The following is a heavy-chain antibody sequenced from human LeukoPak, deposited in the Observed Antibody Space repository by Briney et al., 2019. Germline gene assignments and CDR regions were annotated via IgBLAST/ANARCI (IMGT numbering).Heavy chain of an antibody. J-gene: IGHJ4*02. D-gene: IGHD3-3*01. CDR2: ISNDGSRK. CDR1: GFTFSRHG. Sequence: GGSLRLSCAPSGFTFSRHGMHWVRQAPGKGLEWVAIISNDGSRKYYAHSVEGRFTISRDNSKNTLYLQMDSLRAEDTAVYHCARDRAWNYFDYWGQGTLVTVSS. V-gene: IGHV3-30*03. CDR3: ARDRAWNYFDY.